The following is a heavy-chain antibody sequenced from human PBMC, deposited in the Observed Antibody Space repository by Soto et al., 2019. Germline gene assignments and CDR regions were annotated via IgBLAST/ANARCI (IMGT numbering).Heavy chain of an antibody. CDR1: GYSFTDYH. V-gene: IGHV1-2*04. Sequence: ASVKVSCKASGYSFTDYHIHWVRHAPGQGLEWLGRINPKSGGTSTAQKFQGWVTMTTDTSISTASMELTRLTSDDTAIYYCARGDSTDCSNGVCSFFYNHDMDVWGQGTTVTVAS. CDR3: ARGDSTDCSNGVCSFFYNHDMDV. D-gene: IGHD2-8*01. CDR2: INPKSGGT. J-gene: IGHJ6*02.